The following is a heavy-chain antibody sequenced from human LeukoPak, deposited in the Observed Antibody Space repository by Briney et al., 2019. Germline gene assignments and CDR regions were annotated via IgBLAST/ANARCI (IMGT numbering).Heavy chain of an antibody. V-gene: IGHV1-69*05. CDR2: IIPIFGAT. Sequence: SVKVSCKASGGTFSSYAFSWVRQAPGQGLEWMGGIIPIFGATNYAEQFQGRVTITTDETTSTACLYLSSLRSEDTAVYYCAKDDGSATMGFDSWGQGTLVSVSS. D-gene: IGHD1-26*01. J-gene: IGHJ5*01. CDR1: GGTFSSYA. CDR3: AKDDGSATMGFDS.